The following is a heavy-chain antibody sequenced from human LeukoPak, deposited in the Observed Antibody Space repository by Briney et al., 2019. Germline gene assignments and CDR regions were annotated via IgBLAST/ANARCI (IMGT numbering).Heavy chain of an antibody. D-gene: IGHD2-15*01. CDR1: GFTFSDYY. V-gene: IGHV3-7*01. J-gene: IGHJ4*02. CDR3: ARELGRYCSGGSCYREYYFDY. Sequence: PGGSLRLSCAASGFTFSDYYMSWVRQAPGKGLEWVANIKEDGSEEYYVDSVKGRFIISRDNAKNSLYVQMNSLRAEDTAVYYCARELGRYCSGGSCYREYYFDYWGQGTLVTVSS. CDR2: IKEDGSEE.